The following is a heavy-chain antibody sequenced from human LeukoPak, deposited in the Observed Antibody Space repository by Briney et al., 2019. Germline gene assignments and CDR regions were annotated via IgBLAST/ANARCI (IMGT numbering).Heavy chain of an antibody. V-gene: IGHV1-69*13. CDR3: ARIIDCSSTSCPLGMDV. Sequence: SVKVSCKASGGTFSSYAISWVRQAPGQGLEWMGGIIPIFGTANYAQKFQGRVTITADESTSTAYMELSSLRSDDTAVYYCARIIDCSSTSCPLGMDVWGQGTTVTVSS. J-gene: IGHJ6*02. CDR2: IIPIFGTA. CDR1: GGTFSSYA. D-gene: IGHD2-2*01.